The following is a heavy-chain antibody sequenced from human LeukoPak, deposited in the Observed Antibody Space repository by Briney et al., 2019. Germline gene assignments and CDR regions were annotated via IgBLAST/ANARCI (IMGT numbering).Heavy chain of an antibody. CDR2: ISWNSGSI. J-gene: IGHJ4*02. D-gene: IGHD1-26*01. CDR1: GFTFDDYA. V-gene: IGHV3-9*01. CDR3: AKDSGSYLDY. Sequence: PGRSLRLSCAASGFTFDDYAMHWVRHAPGKGLEWVSGISWNSGSIGYADSVKGRFTISRDNAKNSLYLQMNSLRAEDTALYYCAKDSGSYLDYWGQGTLVTVSS.